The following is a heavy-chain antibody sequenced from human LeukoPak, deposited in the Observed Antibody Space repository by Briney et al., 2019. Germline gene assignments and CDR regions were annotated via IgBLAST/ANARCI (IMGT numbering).Heavy chain of an antibody. Sequence: GGSLRLSCAASGFTFSDYYMSWIRQAPGKGLEWVSYISSGSTIHYADSVKGRFTISRDNAKNSLYLQMSSLRAEDTAVYYCARDGSSWYLDYWGQGTLVTVSS. CDR2: ISSGSTI. J-gene: IGHJ4*02. CDR3: ARDGSSWYLDY. V-gene: IGHV3-11*01. CDR1: GFTFSDYY. D-gene: IGHD6-13*01.